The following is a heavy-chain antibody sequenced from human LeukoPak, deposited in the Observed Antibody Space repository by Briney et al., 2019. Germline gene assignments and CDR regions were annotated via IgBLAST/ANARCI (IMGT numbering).Heavy chain of an antibody. CDR2: INPNSGVT. V-gene: IGHV1-2*02. D-gene: IGHD2-2*01. J-gene: IGHJ4*02. Sequence: GASVKVSCKASGYTFTGYYMHWVRQAAGQGLKWMGWINPNSGVTNYAQNLQGRVTMTRDTSISTAYMELSRLRSDDTAVYYCARVDRMSVVVPAATYDYWGQGTLVTVSS. CDR1: GYTFTGYY. CDR3: ARVDRMSVVVPAATYDY.